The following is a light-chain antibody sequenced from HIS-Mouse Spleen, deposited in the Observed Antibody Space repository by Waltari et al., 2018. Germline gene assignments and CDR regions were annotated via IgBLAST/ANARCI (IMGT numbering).Light chain of an antibody. J-gene: IGLJ3*02. V-gene: IGLV2-11*01. CDR1: SSDGGGYNY. CDR2: DVS. CDR3: CSYAGSSTNWV. Sequence: QSALTQPRPVSGSPGQSVTISCPGTSSDGGGYNYVSWYQQHPGKAPKLMIYDVSKRPSGVSNRFSGSKSGNTASLTISGLQAEDEADYYCCSYAGSSTNWVFGGGTKLTVL.